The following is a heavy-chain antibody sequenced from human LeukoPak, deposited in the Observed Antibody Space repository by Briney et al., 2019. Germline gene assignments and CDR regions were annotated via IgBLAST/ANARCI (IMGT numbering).Heavy chain of an antibody. D-gene: IGHD2-21*01. CDR2: MNSDGTVT. CDR1: GFTLSGYW. J-gene: IGHJ4*02. Sequence: GGSLRLXCAASGFTLSGYWMHWVRQAPGEGLVWVSRMNSDGTVTTYADSVRGRFTISRDNARNTLYLQMSSLRAEDTAVYYCARYVVASACFDSWGQGTPDTVSS. V-gene: IGHV3-74*01. CDR3: ARYVVASACFDS.